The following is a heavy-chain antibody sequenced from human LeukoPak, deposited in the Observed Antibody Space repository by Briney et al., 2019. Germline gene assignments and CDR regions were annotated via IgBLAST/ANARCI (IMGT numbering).Heavy chain of an antibody. CDR2: INPNSGGT. CDR1: GYTFTGYY. D-gene: IGHD2-15*01. J-gene: IGHJ5*02. CDR3: ARDSRDIVVVVAAKNWFDP. Sequence: GASVKVSCKASGYTFTGYYMHWVRQAPGQGLEWMGWINPNSGGTNYAQKFQGRVTMTRDTSISTAYMELSRLRSDDTAVYYCARDSRDIVVVVAAKNWFDPWGQGTLVTVSS. V-gene: IGHV1-2*02.